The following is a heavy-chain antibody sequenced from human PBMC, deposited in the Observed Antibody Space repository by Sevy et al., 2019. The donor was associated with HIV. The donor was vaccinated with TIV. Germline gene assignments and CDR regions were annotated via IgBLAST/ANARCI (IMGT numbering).Heavy chain of an antibody. CDR2: ITFDGRNK. J-gene: IGHJ3*02. CDR3: AKESLVRGIKTEAFDI. CDR1: GFIFRDYG. V-gene: IGHV3-30*02. Sequence: GGSLRLSCAASGFIFRDYGMHWVRQAPGKGLERVTFITFDGRNKNYGDSVRGRFTISRDNAKNTLYVQMNSLRDEDTAVYYCAKESLVRGIKTEAFDIWGQGTMVTVSS. D-gene: IGHD3-10*01.